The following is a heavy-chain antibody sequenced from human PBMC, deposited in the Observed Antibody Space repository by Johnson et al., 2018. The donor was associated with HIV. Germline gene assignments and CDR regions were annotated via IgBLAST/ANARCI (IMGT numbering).Heavy chain of an antibody. J-gene: IGHJ3*02. CDR2: ISYDENNK. V-gene: IGHV3-30-3*01. D-gene: IGHD1-26*01. Sequence: QVHLVESGGGVVQPGRSLRLSCAASGFTFSSYAIHWVRQAPGKGLEWVAAISYDENNKYYADSVKARFTISRDNSKNSLYLQMNSLRAEDTALYYCARELIVGATNAFDIWCQGTMVTVSS. CDR3: ARELIVGATNAFDI. CDR1: GFTFSSYA.